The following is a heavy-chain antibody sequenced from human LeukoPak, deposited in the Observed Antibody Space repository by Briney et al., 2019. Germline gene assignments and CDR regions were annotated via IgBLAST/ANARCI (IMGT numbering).Heavy chain of an antibody. V-gene: IGHV3-74*01. J-gene: IGHJ5*02. CDR2: INNDGSST. CDR1: GFTFRNYA. D-gene: IGHD6-6*01. CDR3: ARTGIAARPTVWFDP. Sequence: GGSLRLSCAASGFTFRNYAMHWVRQAPGKGLVWVSRINNDGSSTSYADSVKGRFTISRDNAKNTLYLQMNSLRAEDTAVYYCARTGIAARPTVWFDPWGQGTLVTVSS.